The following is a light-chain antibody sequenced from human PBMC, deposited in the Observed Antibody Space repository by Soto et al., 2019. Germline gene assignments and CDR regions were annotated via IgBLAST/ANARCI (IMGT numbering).Light chain of an antibody. Sequence: EIVMTQSPATLSVFPGERATLSCRASRSVSTNLAWYPQKPGQAPRLLIYGASAWATGIPARFSGSGSGTEFTLTISSLQSEDFAVYYCHQYNNWPPYTFGQGTKLEIK. CDR3: HQYNNWPPYT. V-gene: IGKV3-15*01. J-gene: IGKJ2*01. CDR1: RSVSTN. CDR2: GAS.